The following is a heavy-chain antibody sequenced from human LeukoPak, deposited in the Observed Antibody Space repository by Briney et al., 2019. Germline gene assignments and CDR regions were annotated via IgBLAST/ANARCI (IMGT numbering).Heavy chain of an antibody. J-gene: IGHJ4*02. CDR2: IYYSGST. V-gene: IGHV4-39*07. CDR3: ARVAGVNLQFYFDY. Sequence: SETLSLTCTVSGGSISSSSYYWGWIRQPPGKGLEWIGSIYYSGSTYYNPSLKSRVTISVDTSKNQFSLKVNSVTTADTAVYYCARVAGVNLQFYFDYWGQGTLVTVSS. D-gene: IGHD4-11*01. CDR1: GGSISSSSYY.